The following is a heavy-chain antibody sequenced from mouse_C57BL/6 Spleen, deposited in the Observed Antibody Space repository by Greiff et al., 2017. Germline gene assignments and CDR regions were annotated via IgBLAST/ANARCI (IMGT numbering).Heavy chain of an antibody. CDR3: ARYYYGSSYDFDY. D-gene: IGHD1-1*01. V-gene: IGHV1-80*01. J-gene: IGHJ2*01. CDR1: GYAFSSYW. CDR2: IYPGDGDT. Sequence: QVQLKQSGAELVKPGASVKISCKASGYAFSSYWMNWVKQRPGKGLEWIGQIYPGDGDTNYNGKFKGKATLTADKSSSTAYMQLSSLTSEDSAVYFCARYYYGSSYDFDYWGQGTTLTVSS.